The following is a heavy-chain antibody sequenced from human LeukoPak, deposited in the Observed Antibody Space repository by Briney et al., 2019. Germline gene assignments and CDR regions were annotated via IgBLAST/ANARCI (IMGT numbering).Heavy chain of an antibody. Sequence: GRPLRLSCAASGFTFSSYAMHWVRQAPGKGLEWVAFISYDGSNKYYADSVKGRFTMSRDNSKNTLYLQMNSLRAEDTALYYCARGSRAIVSTKFARGRYMDVWGKGTTVTISS. CDR2: ISYDGSNK. D-gene: IGHD5/OR15-5a*01. CDR1: GFTFSSYA. V-gene: IGHV3-30*04. J-gene: IGHJ6*03. CDR3: ARGSRAIVSTKFARGRYMDV.